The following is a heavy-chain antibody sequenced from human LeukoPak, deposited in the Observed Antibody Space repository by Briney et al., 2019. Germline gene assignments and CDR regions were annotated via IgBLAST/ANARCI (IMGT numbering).Heavy chain of an antibody. V-gene: IGHV1-18*01. J-gene: IGHJ4*02. CDR3: AGTQQPWGIDY. Sequence: ASVKVSCKASGGTFSSYAISWVRQAPGQGLEWMGWISAYNGNTNYAQKLQGRVTMTTDTSTSTAYMELRSLRSDDTAVYYCAGTQQPWGIDYWGQGTLVTVSS. D-gene: IGHD6-13*01. CDR1: GGTFSSYA. CDR2: ISAYNGNT.